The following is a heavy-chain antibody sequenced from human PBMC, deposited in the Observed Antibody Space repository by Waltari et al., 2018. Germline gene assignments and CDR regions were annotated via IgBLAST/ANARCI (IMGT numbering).Heavy chain of an antibody. V-gene: IGHV3-21*01. CDR2: ISSSSSYI. CDR3: ARVGFCGADCYSGDY. Sequence: EVQLVESGGGLVKPGGSLRLSCAASGFTFSTYSMNWVRQAPGKGLEVVSSISSSSSYIYYADSVKGRFTISRDNAKNSLFLQMNSLRDEDTAVYYCARVGFCGADCYSGDYWGQGTLVTVSS. D-gene: IGHD2-21*02. J-gene: IGHJ4*02. CDR1: GFTFSTYS.